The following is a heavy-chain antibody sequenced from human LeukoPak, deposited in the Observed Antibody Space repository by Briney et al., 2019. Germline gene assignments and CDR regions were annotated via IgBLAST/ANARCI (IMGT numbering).Heavy chain of an antibody. CDR1: GFTFSSYS. V-gene: IGHV3-48*01. CDR2: ISSSSSTI. D-gene: IGHD6-13*01. CDR3: ARAEAAAGTFDAFDI. J-gene: IGHJ3*02. Sequence: SGGSLRLSCAASGFTFSSYSMNWVRQAPGKGLEWVSYISSSSSTIYYADSVKGRFTISRDNAKNSLYLQMNSLRAEDTAVYYCARAEAAAGTFDAFDIWGQGTMVTVSS.